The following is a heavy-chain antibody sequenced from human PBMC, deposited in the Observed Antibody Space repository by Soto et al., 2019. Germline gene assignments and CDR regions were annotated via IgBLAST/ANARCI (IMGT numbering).Heavy chain of an antibody. CDR3: ATDPMGRYYGSGSYYFDY. CDR2: ISYDGSNK. V-gene: IGHV3-30-3*01. J-gene: IGHJ4*02. Sequence: QVQLVESGAGVVQPGRSLRLSCAASGFTFSSYAMHWVRHAPGKGLEWVAVISYDGSNKYYADSVKGRFTISRDNSKNTLYLQMNSLRAEDTAVYYCATDPMGRYYGSGSYYFDYWGQGTLVTVSS. D-gene: IGHD3-10*01. CDR1: GFTFSSYA.